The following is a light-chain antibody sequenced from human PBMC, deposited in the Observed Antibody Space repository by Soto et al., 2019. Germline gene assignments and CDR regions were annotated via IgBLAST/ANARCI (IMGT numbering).Light chain of an antibody. CDR3: PQYNNWTRT. J-gene: IGKJ5*01. Sequence: EIVFTQSPATLSLSPGERATLSCGASQSVSSSYLAWYQQKPGLAPRLIIYDASSRETGIPDRFSGSGSGTEFTRTISSLEPEDFEVYDCPQYNNWTRTFGQGTRLEIK. CDR2: DAS. V-gene: IGKV3D-20*01. CDR1: QSVSSSY.